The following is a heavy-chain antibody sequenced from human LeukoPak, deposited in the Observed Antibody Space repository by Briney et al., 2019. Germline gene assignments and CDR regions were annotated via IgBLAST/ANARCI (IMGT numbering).Heavy chain of an antibody. CDR2: INWNGGST. V-gene: IGHV3-20*04. CDR3: ARDVGCSGGSCPNWFDP. J-gene: IGHJ5*02. Sequence: PGGSLRLSCAASGFTFDDYGMSWVRQAPGKGLEWVSGINWNGGSTGYADSVKGRFTISRDNAKNSLYLQMISLRGEDTALYYCARDVGCSGGSCPNWFDPWGQGTLVTVSS. D-gene: IGHD2-15*01. CDR1: GFTFDDYG.